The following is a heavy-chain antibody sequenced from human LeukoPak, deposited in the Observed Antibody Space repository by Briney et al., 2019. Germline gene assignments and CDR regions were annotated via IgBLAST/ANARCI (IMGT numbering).Heavy chain of an antibody. V-gene: IGHV1-2*02. Sequence: GTSVKVSCKASGYTFTCYYMHWVRQAPGQGLEWMGWINPNSGGTNYAQKFQGRVTMTRDTSISTAYMDLSRLRSDDTAVYYCAREFPDIVVVPAAQGFHYWGQGTLVTVSS. D-gene: IGHD2-2*01. J-gene: IGHJ4*02. CDR2: INPNSGGT. CDR3: AREFPDIVVVPAAQGFHY. CDR1: GYTFTCYY.